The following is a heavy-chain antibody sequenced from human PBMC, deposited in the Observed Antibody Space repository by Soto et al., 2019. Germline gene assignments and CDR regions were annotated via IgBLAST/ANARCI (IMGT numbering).Heavy chain of an antibody. D-gene: IGHD6-19*01. CDR2: ISSSGTTI. V-gene: IGHV3-11*01. CDR1: GVTFSDYY. CDR3: ARDHTAQWLVPWFDY. J-gene: IGHJ4*02. Sequence: PGGSLRLSCAASGVTFSDYYMIWIRQAPGKGLEWVSYISSSGTTIYYADSVKGRFTISRDNAKNSLYLQMNSLRAEETAVYYCARDHTAQWLVPWFDYWGQATLVTVSS.